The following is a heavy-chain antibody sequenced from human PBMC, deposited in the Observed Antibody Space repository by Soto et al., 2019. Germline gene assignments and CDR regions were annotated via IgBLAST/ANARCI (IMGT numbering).Heavy chain of an antibody. CDR2: IYPGDSDT. CDR1: GYSFTSYW. CDR3: ARPPWPVPAAMSTDFDY. J-gene: IGHJ4*02. V-gene: IGHV5-51*03. D-gene: IGHD2-2*01. Sequence: EVQLVQSGAEVKKPGESLKISCKGSGYSFTSYWIGWVRQMPGKGLEWMGIIYPGDSDTRYSPSFQGQVTISADKSISTAYLQWSSLKASDTAMYYWARPPWPVPAAMSTDFDYWGQGTLVTVSS.